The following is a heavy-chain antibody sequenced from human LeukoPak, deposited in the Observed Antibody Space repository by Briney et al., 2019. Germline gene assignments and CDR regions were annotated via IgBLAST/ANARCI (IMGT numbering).Heavy chain of an antibody. CDR2: IKSKTDGGTT. Sequence: GGSLRLSCAASGFTFSNAWMSWVRQAPGKGLEWVGRIKSKTDGGTTDYAAPVKGRFTISRDDSKNTLYLQMNSLKTEDTAVYYCTTETGWELQRDYWSQGTLVTVSS. D-gene: IGHD1-26*01. J-gene: IGHJ4*02. V-gene: IGHV3-15*01. CDR3: TTETGWELQRDY. CDR1: GFTFSNAW.